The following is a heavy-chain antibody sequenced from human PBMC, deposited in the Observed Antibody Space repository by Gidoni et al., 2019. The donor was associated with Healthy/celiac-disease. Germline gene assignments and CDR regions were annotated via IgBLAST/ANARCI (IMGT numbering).Heavy chain of an antibody. J-gene: IGHJ3*02. CDR2: SIPIFGTA. CDR3: ASRWVTTHRDDAFDI. CDR1: GGTFSSYA. D-gene: IGHD4-17*01. V-gene: IGHV1-69*01. Sequence: QLQLVQSGAAVKKPGSSVKVSCKASGGTFSSYAISWVRQAPGQGLEWMGGSIPIFGTANYAQKFQGSVTITADESTSTAYMELSSLRSEDTAVYYCASRWVTTHRDDAFDIWGQGTMVTVSS.